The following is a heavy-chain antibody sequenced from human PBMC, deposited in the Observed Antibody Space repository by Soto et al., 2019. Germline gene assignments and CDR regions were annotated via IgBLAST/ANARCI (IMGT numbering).Heavy chain of an antibody. CDR3: VKAPRQLFYP. Sequence: GGSLRLSCSASGFTFSSYAMHWVRQAPGKGLEYVSASSRNGGGTYYADSVKGRFTISRDNSKKTLYLPMSSLRAEDTAVYYCVKAPRQLFYPWGQGTLVTVSS. CDR2: SSRNGGGT. D-gene: IGHD1-1*01. J-gene: IGHJ5*02. V-gene: IGHV3-64D*08. CDR1: GFTFSSYA.